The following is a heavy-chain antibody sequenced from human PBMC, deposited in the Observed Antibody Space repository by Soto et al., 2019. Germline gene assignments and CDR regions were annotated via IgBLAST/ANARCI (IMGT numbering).Heavy chain of an antibody. CDR1: GGSISSSSYY. V-gene: IGHV4-39*01. Sequence: SETLSLTCTVSGGSISSSSYYWGWIRQPPGKGLEWIGSIYYSGSTYYNPSLKSRVTIFVDTSKNQFSLKLTSVTAADTAVYYCARRIAVAGMTNWFDPWGQGTLVTVS. CDR3: ARRIAVAGMTNWFDP. J-gene: IGHJ5*02. CDR2: IYYSGST. D-gene: IGHD6-19*01.